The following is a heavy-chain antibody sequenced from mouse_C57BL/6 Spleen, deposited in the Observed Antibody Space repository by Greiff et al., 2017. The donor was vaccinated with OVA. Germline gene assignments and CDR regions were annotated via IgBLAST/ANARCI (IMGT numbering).Heavy chain of an antibody. J-gene: IGHJ2*01. V-gene: IGHV1-55*01. D-gene: IGHD2-5*01. CDR3: ASGATCDSNYEGTFFGC. CDR1: GYTFTSYW. Sequence: VQLQQPGAELVKPGASVKMSCKASGYTFTSYWITWVKQRPGQGLEWIGDIYPGSGSTSYNEKFKSKATLTVDTSSSTAYMQLSSLTSEDSAVYYCASGATCDSNYEGTFFGCWGQGTTLTVSS. CDR2: IYPGSGST.